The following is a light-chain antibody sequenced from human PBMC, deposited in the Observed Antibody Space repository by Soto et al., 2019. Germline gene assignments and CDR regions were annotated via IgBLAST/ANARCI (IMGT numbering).Light chain of an antibody. CDR1: SSDVGGYNY. J-gene: IGLJ2*01. CDR3: SSYGGSDNLV. CDR2: EVN. Sequence: ALTQPPSASGSPGQSVTISCTGTSSDVGGYNYVSWYQQHPGKAPKLMIYEVNKRPSGVPDRFSGSKSGNTASLTVSGLQAEDEADYYCSSYGGSDNLVFGGGTKLTVL. V-gene: IGLV2-8*01.